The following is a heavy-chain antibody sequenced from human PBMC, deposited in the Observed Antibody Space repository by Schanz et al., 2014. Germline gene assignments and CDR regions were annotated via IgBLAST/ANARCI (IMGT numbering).Heavy chain of an antibody. J-gene: IGHJ4*02. CDR3: VRDRATESYYSAGPPIDY. D-gene: IGHD1-26*01. CDR2: IWYDGSNK. V-gene: IGHV3-33*01. Sequence: QVQLVESGGGVAQPGRSLRLSCAASGFTFSSYGMHWVRQAPGKGLEWVAGIWYDGSNKYFADSVKGRFTISRDNSKNTLFLQMNSLRAEDTAVYYCVRDRATESYYSAGPPIDYWGQGTLLTVSS. CDR1: GFTFSSYG.